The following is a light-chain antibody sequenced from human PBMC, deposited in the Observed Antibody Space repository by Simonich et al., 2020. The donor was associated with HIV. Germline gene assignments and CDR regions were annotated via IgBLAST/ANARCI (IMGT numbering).Light chain of an antibody. CDR3: QQYYSTPFT. CDR2: WAA. J-gene: IGKJ3*01. V-gene: IGKV4-1*01. Sequence: DIVMTQSPDSLAVSLGERATINCKSSQRVLNSSNNKNYLAWYQPKPGQPPKLLIYWAATRESGVPDRFSGSGSGTDFTLTISSLQAEDVAVYYCQQYYSTPFTFGPGTKVDIK. CDR1: QRVLNSSNNKNY.